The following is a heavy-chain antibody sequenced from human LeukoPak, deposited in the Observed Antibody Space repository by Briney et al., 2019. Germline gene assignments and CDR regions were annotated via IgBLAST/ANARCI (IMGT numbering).Heavy chain of an antibody. CDR2: IKQDGSEK. J-gene: IGHJ6*02. Sequence: PGGSLRLSCAAPGFTFSSYWMSWVRQAPGKGLEWVANIKQDGSEKYYVDSVKGRFTISRDNAKNSLYLQMNSLRAEDTAVYYCARASSADFWSGYYLLDYYYYYGMDVWGQGTTVTVSS. D-gene: IGHD3-3*01. CDR3: ARASSADFWSGYYLLDYYYYYGMDV. V-gene: IGHV3-7*01. CDR1: GFTFSSYW.